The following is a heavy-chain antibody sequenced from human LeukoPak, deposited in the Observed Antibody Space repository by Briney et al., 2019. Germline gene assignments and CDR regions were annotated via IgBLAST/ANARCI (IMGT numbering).Heavy chain of an antibody. V-gene: IGHV5-51*01. CDR2: IYPGDSDT. D-gene: IGHD1-1*01. CDR3: ARGEPLLERLDAFDI. CDR1: GYSFTSYW. Sequence: GESLKISCKGSGYSFTSYWIGWVRQMPGKGLEWMGIIYPGDSDTRYSPSFQGQVTISADKSISTAYQQWSSLKASDTAMYYCARGEPLLERLDAFDIWGQGTMVTVSS. J-gene: IGHJ3*02.